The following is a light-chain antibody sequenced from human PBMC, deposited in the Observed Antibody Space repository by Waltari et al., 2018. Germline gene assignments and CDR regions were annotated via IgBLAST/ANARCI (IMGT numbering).Light chain of an antibody. V-gene: IGKV1-5*01. CDR3: QQYYDYQRS. J-gene: IGKJ1*01. CDR2: DAS. CDR1: QSISSW. Sequence: DIQMTQSPSTLSASVGDRVTITCRASQSISSWLAWYQQKPGKAPKLLIYDASSLESGVPSRFSGSGSGTEFTLTISSLQPDDFATYYCQQYYDYQRSFGQGTKVEIK.